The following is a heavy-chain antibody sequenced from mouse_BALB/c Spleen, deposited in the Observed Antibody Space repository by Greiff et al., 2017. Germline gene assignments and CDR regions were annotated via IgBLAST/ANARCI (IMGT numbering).Heavy chain of an antibody. V-gene: IGHV5-6-5*01. J-gene: IGHJ4*01. CDR2: ISSGGST. Sequence: EVKLMESGGGLVKPGGSLKLSCAASGFTFSSYAMSWVRQTPEKRLEWVASISSGGSTYYPDSVKGRFTISRDNARNILYLQMSSLRSEDTAMYYCARGRDGYSYAMDYWGQGTSVTVSS. CDR1: GFTFSSYA. CDR3: ARGRDGYSYAMDY. D-gene: IGHD2-3*01.